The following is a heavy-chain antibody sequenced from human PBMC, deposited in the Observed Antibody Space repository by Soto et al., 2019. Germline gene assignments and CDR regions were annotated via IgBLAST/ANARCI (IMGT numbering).Heavy chain of an antibody. D-gene: IGHD3-10*01. CDR2: IYSGGST. V-gene: IGHV3-53*02. CDR3: ARDRGVSPPNYYYYGMDV. CDR1: GFTVSSNY. J-gene: IGHJ6*02. Sequence: EVQLVETGGGLIQPGGSLRLSCAASGFTVSSNYMSWVRQAPGKGLEWVSVIYSGGSTYYADSVKGRFTISRDNSKNTLYLQMNCLRAEDTAVYYCARDRGVSPPNYYYYGMDVWGQGTTVTVSS.